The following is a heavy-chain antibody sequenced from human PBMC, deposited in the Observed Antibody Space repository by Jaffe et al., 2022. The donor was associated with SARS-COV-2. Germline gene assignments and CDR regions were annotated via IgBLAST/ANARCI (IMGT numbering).Heavy chain of an antibody. Sequence: EVQLVESGGGLVQPGGSLRLSCAASGFTFSSYAMSWVRQAPGKGLEWVSAISGSGGSTYYADSVKGRFTISRDNSKNTLYLQMNSLRAEDTAVYYCAKDILSGSYSYDAFDIWGQGTMVTVSS. V-gene: IGHV3-23*04. J-gene: IGHJ3*02. CDR3: AKDILSGSYSYDAFDI. D-gene: IGHD1-26*01. CDR1: GFTFSSYA. CDR2: ISGSGGST.